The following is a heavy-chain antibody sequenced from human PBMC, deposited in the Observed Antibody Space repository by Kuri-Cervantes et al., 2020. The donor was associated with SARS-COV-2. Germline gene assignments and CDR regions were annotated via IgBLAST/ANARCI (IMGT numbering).Heavy chain of an antibody. V-gene: IGHV1-69*10. J-gene: IGHJ4*02. CDR2: IIPVLGVT. D-gene: IGHD3-22*01. CDR1: GGTFTTYS. Sequence: SVKVSCKTSGGTFTTYSLNWVRQAPGQGLEWMGGIIPVLGVTTYARRFQGRVSITADTSTSTAYMDLSSLSFDDTAVYYCARGVPLYDNSGYVYYFDSWGQGTLVTVSS. CDR3: ARGVPLYDNSGYVYYFDS.